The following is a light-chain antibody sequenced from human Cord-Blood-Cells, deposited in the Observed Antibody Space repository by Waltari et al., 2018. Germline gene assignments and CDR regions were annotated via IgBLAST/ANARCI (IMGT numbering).Light chain of an antibody. V-gene: IGLV2-14*01. CDR3: SSYTSSSTLV. J-gene: IGLJ1*01. CDR2: DVS. CDR1: SRDVGGYNS. Sequence: QSALTQPASVSGSPGQSITISCPGTSRDVGGYNSVSWYQQPPGKAPKLMIYDVSNRPSGVSNRFSGSKSGNTASLTISGLQAEDEADYYCSSYTSSSTLVFGTGTKVTVL.